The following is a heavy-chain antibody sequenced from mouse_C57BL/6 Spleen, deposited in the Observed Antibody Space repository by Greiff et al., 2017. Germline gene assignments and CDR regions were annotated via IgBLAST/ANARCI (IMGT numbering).Heavy chain of an antibody. Sequence: EVQGVESGGGLVKPGGSLKLSCAASGFTFSSYAMSWVRQTPEKRLEWVATISDGGSYTYYPDNVKGRFTISRDNAKNNLYLQMSHLKSEDTAMYYCARDDYDYAGYAMDCWGQGTSVTVSS. CDR2: ISDGGSYT. V-gene: IGHV5-4*01. D-gene: IGHD2-4*01. CDR3: ARDDYDYAGYAMDC. CDR1: GFTFSSYA. J-gene: IGHJ4*01.